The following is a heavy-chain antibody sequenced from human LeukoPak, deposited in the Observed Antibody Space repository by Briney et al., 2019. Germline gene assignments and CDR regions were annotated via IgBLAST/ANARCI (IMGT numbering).Heavy chain of an antibody. V-gene: IGHV3-33*01. CDR2: IWYDGSNK. D-gene: IGHD3-10*01. Sequence: GRSLRLSCAASGFTFSSYGMHWVRQAPGKGLEWVAVIWYDGSNKYYADSVKGRFTISRDNSKNTLYLQMNSLRAEDTAVDYCARHYYGSGSYYNGSDYWGQGTLVTVSS. CDR1: GFTFSSYG. CDR3: ARHYYGSGSYYNGSDY. J-gene: IGHJ4*02.